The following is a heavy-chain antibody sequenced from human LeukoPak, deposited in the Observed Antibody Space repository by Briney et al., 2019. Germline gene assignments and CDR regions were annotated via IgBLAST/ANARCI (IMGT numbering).Heavy chain of an antibody. CDR1: GFTFSSYA. CDR2: ISGGGDNT. V-gene: IGHV3-23*01. D-gene: IGHD6-19*01. CDR3: AESVIAVAGLDY. J-gene: IGHJ4*02. Sequence: GGSLRLSCAASGFTFSSYAMSWVRQAPGKGLEWVSAISGGGDNTLYADSVKGRFTISRDNSKNTLYLQMNSLRAEDTAVYYCAESVIAVAGLDYWDQGTLVTVSS.